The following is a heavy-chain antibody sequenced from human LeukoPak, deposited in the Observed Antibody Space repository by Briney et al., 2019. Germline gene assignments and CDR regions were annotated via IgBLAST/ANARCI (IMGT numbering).Heavy chain of an antibody. CDR2: ISYEGSNK. Sequence: GGSLRLSCAASGFTFNSYGMHWVRQAPGKGLEWVALISYEGSNKYYADSVKGRFAISRDNSKNTLYLQVNSLRAEDTAVYYCAKAGLLENYYDNVVHWGQGTLVTVSS. J-gene: IGHJ5*02. V-gene: IGHV3-30*18. CDR1: GFTFNSYG. CDR3: AKAGLLENYYDNVVH. D-gene: IGHD3-22*01.